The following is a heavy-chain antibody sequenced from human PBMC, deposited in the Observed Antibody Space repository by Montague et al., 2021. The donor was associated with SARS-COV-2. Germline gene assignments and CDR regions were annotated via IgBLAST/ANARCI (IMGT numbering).Heavy chain of an antibody. D-gene: IGHD4-23*01. V-gene: IGHV4-59*01. CDR2: IYHNGST. Sequence: ETLSLTCTVSGGSISSYYWAWIRQPPGKGLESIGYIYHNGSTKYNPSRKSRVTISVDTSKNQFSLKLSSVSVADTAVYYCARGGGNAADYYNYTMDVWGHGTTVTVS. J-gene: IGHJ6*02. CDR1: GGSISSYY. CDR3: ARGGGNAADYYNYTMDV.